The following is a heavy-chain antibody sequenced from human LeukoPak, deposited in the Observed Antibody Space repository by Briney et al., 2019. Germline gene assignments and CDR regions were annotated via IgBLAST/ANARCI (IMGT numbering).Heavy chain of an antibody. V-gene: IGHV3-7*03. D-gene: IGHD1-26*01. CDR3: TTDPPLLP. Sequence: PGGSLRLSCAPSGFRFINYWMRSVRPVPGKWLEWVANIMQDGSERYYVDSVKGRFTISRDNAKNSLYLQMNSLKTEDTAVYYCTTDPPLLPWGQGIRVTVSS. CDR2: IMQDGSER. CDR1: GFRFINYW. J-gene: IGHJ5*02.